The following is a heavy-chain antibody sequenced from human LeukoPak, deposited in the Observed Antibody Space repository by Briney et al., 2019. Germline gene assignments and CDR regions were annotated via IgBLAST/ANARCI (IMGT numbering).Heavy chain of an antibody. V-gene: IGHV3-74*01. CDR3: ARDGDIVATISYFDY. J-gene: IGHJ4*02. D-gene: IGHD5-12*01. Sequence: GGSLRLSCGASGFTFTTHWIHWVRQAPGKGLVWVSRIKPDGSDTNYADSVKGRFTISRDNAKNTVYLQMNSLRAEDTAVYYCARDGDIVATISYFDYWGQGTLVTVSS. CDR1: GFTFTTHW. CDR2: IKPDGSDT.